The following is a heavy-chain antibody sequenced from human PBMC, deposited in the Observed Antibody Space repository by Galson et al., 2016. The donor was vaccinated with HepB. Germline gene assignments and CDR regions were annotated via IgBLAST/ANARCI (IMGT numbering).Heavy chain of an antibody. D-gene: IGHD2-15*01. CDR3: AKCSGGSWFSSKYFDS. Sequence: SLRLSCAASGFIFNNYAMTWVRQAPGAGLEWVSGISDGGTTIYADSVKGRFTISRDNSKKTLYLQRNRLRGEDTAVYYCAKCSGGSWFSSKYFDSWGQGILVTVSS. CDR2: ISDGGTT. V-gene: IGHV3-23*01. CDR1: GFIFNNYA. J-gene: IGHJ4*02.